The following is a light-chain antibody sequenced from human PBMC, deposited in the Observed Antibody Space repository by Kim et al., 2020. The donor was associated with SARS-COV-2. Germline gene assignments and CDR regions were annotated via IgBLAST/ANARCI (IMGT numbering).Light chain of an antibody. CDR3: QQYYSNLPH. Sequence: DIVMTQSPDSLAVSLGERATINCKSSQSVLYSSNNKNYLAWYQQKPGQPPKLLIYWASTRESGVPDRFSGSGSGTDFTLTISSLQAEDVAVYYCQQYYSNLPHFGQGTKLEI. CDR2: WAS. V-gene: IGKV4-1*01. CDR1: QSVLYSSNNKNY. J-gene: IGKJ2*01.